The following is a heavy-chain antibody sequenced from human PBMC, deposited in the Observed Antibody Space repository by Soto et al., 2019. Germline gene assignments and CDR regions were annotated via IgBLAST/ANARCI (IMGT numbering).Heavy chain of an antibody. V-gene: IGHV4-59*12. CDR1: GGSISSYY. CDR2: ISYSGST. Sequence: SETLSLTCTVSGGSISSYYWSWIRQPPGKGLEWIGYISYSGSTNYNPSLKSRVTISVDTSGNHFSLELTFVTAADTAVYYCARERTGGGEFDYWGQGTLVTVSS. D-gene: IGHD3-16*01. CDR3: ARERTGGGEFDY. J-gene: IGHJ4*02.